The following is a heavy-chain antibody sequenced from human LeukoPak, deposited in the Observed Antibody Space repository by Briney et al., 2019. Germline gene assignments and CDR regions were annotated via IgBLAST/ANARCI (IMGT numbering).Heavy chain of an antibody. CDR3: ARDQSVRLLQTSSTYFKHVFAI. D-gene: IGHD6-13*01. CDR2: ISAYNGNT. Sequence: RASVKVSCKTSGYTFTNYGISWVRQAPGLGLEWMGWISAYNGNTNYAQKVQGRVTMTTDTSTSTAYMELRSLRLDDTAVYYCARDQSVRLLQTSSTYFKHVFAIWGQGSMVTVSS. V-gene: IGHV1-18*01. J-gene: IGHJ3*02. CDR1: GYTFTNYG.